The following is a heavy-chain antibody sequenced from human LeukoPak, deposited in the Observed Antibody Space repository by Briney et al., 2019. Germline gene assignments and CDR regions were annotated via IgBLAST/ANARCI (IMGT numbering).Heavy chain of an antibody. V-gene: IGHV1-69*13. CDR2: IIPIFGTA. CDR3: ARDLDSSWHYYFDY. Sequence: RASVKVSCKASGGTFSSYAISWLRQAPGQGREWMGGIIPIFGTANYAQKFQGRVTITADESTSTAYMELSSLRSEDTAVYYCARDLDSSWHYYFDYWGQGTLITVSA. J-gene: IGHJ4*02. CDR1: GGTFSSYA. D-gene: IGHD6-13*01.